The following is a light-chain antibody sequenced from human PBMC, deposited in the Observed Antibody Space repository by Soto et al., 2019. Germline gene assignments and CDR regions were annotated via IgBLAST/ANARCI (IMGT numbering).Light chain of an antibody. V-gene: IGKV3-20*01. CDR2: GAS. CDR1: QSVSSSY. CDR3: QQYGRSPQVT. Sequence: EIVLTQSPGTLSLSPGERATLSCRASQSVSSSYLAWYQQKPGQAPRLLIYGASSRATGIPDRFSGSGSGTDFTLTISRLEPEDFAVYYCQQYGRSPQVTFGHGTRLEIK. J-gene: IGKJ5*01.